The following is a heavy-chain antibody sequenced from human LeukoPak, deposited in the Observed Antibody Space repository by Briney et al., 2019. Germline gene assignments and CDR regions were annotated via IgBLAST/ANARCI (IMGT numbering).Heavy chain of an antibody. V-gene: IGHV1-2*02. Sequence: ASVKVSCKASGYTFTGYYMHWVRQAPGQGLEWMGWINPNSGGTNYAQKFQGRVTMTRDTSISTAYMELSRLRSDDTAVYYCARVERYCSGCSCYSPWFDHWGQGTLVTASS. CDR2: INPNSGGT. CDR1: GYTFTGYY. J-gene: IGHJ5*02. CDR3: ARVERYCSGCSCYSPWFDH. D-gene: IGHD2-15*01.